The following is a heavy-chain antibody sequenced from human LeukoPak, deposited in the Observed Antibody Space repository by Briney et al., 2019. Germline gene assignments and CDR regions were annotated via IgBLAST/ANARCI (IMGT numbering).Heavy chain of an antibody. CDR1: GDSISSYY. CDR2: IYSSGST. Sequence: PSETLSLTCSVSGDSISSYYWSWIRQPPGKGLEWIGYIYSSGSTKYNPSLKSRFTISIDTSRNQFSLTVHSVTAADTAMYYCANTHLAAPPFDYWGQGTLVTVSS. V-gene: IGHV4-59*08. D-gene: IGHD6-6*01. J-gene: IGHJ4*02. CDR3: ANTHLAAPPFDY.